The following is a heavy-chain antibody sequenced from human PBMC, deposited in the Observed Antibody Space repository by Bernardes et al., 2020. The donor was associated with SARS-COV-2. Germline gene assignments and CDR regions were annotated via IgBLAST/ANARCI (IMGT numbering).Heavy chain of an antibody. CDR3: ARAGYSSSWFSIEYFQH. J-gene: IGHJ1*01. CDR2: IYTSGST. V-gene: IGHV4-61*02. D-gene: IGHD6-13*01. Sequence: SETLSLTCTVSGGSISSGSYYWSWIRQPAGKGLEWIGRIYTSGSTNYNPSLKSRVTISVDTSKNQFSLKLSSVTAADTAVYYCARAGYSSSWFSIEYFQHWGQGTLVTVSS. CDR1: GGSISSGSYY.